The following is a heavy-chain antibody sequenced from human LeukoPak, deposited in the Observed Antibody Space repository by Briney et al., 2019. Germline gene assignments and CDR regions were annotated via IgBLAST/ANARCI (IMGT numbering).Heavy chain of an antibody. J-gene: IGHJ4*02. D-gene: IGHD3-10*01. Sequence: SQTLSLTCTVSGGSISSGGYYWSWIRQHPGKGLEWIGYIYYSGSTYYNPSLKSRATISVDTSKNQFSLKLSSVTAADTAVYYCARVSARFGELLVWGQGTLVTVSS. V-gene: IGHV4-31*03. CDR1: GGSISSGGYY. CDR2: IYYSGST. CDR3: ARVSARFGELLV.